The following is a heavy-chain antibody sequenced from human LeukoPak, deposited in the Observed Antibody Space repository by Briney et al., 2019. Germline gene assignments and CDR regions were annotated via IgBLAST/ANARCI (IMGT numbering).Heavy chain of an antibody. V-gene: IGHV3-7*03. D-gene: IGHD3-22*01. CDR3: AREGSYYDSSGYYSSFDY. CDR1: GFTFSSYW. J-gene: IGHJ4*02. CDR2: IKQDGSEK. Sequence: GGSLRLSCAASGFTFSSYWMNWVRQAPGKGLEWVVNIKQDGSEKYYVDSVKDRFTISRDNAKNSLYLQMNSLRAEDTAVYYCAREGSYYDSSGYYSSFDYWGQGTLVTVSS.